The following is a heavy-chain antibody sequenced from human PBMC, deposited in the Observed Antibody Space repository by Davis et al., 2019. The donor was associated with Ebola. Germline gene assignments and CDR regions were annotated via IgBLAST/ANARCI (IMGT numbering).Heavy chain of an antibody. D-gene: IGHD1-7*01. CDR1: GFTFRSFE. V-gene: IGHV3-48*03. Sequence: GGSLRLSCAASGFTFRSFEMNWVRQAPGKGVEWISYISRSGGAIFYADSVKGRFTIARDDAKGSLYLQMNSLRVEDTAVYFCARVNYSYIMDVWGPGTTVTVS. J-gene: IGHJ6*02. CDR3: ARVNYSYIMDV. CDR2: ISRSGGAI.